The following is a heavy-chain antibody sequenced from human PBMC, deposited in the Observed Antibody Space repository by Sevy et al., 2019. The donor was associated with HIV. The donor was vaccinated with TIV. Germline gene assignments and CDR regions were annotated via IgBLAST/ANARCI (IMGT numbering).Heavy chain of an antibody. V-gene: IGHV4-59*01. CDR1: GGYISSYC. J-gene: IGHJ4*02. CDR3: ARDSTTRPRVLDY. CDR2: IYVTGNT. D-gene: IGHD1-1*01. Sequence: SETLSLTCSVSGGYISSYCWTWVRQSPGKGLEWIGNIYVTGNTDYSPTLKSRVTLSLDTSKSQFSLTLKSVTAADTAIYFCARDSTTRPRVLDYWGQGPLVTVSS.